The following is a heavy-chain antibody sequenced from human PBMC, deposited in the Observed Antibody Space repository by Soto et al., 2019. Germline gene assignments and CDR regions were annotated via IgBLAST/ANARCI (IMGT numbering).Heavy chain of an antibody. J-gene: IGHJ4*02. CDR2: IYYSGST. CDR3: ARVGRDSVEVIAVTPFFDD. CDR1: VGSISSYY. V-gene: IGHV4-59*01. D-gene: IGHD2-2*01. Sequence: PWETLALTCTFSVGSISSYYWSCIRHPPGKGLEWIGYIYYSGSTNYNPSLKSRVTISVDTSKNQFSLKLSSVTAADTAVYYCARVGRDSVEVIAVTPFFDDWGQGTLVTGSS.